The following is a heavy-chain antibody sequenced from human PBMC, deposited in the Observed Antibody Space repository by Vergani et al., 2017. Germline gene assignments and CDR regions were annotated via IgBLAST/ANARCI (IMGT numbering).Heavy chain of an antibody. CDR3: AKNPGISTTRHYYAMDV. Sequence: LAESGGGSVKPGGSLRLSCAASGFKFSDHYMSWLRQAPGKGLEWVSPISPGASTVSYTDSVTGRFTVSRDNDNNSLTLDMTTLRVEDTAVYYCAKNPGISTTRHYYAMDVLGQGTTVTVSS. J-gene: IGHJ6*02. CDR1: GFKFSDHY. D-gene: IGHD1-1*01. CDR2: ISPGASTV. V-gene: IGHV3-11*04.